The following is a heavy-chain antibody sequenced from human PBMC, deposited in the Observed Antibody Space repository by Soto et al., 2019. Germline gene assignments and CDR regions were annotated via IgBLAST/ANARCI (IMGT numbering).Heavy chain of an antibody. Sequence: PSETLSLTCTVSGGSIRGYYWRWIRQSAGGGLEWVGRMHTSGSTNYNPSLKSRVTFSVDMYKKQISLKLTSVTAADTALYYCARASMPKAHFDSWGKRTLVTVS. CDR3: ARASMPKAHFDS. D-gene: IGHD2-2*01. CDR1: GGSIRGYY. CDR2: MHTSGST. V-gene: IGHV4-4*07. J-gene: IGHJ4*02.